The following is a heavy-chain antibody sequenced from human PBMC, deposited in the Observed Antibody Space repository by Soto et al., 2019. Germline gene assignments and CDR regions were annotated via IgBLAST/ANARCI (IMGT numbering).Heavy chain of an antibody. J-gene: IGHJ6*02. D-gene: IGHD2-21*02. V-gene: IGHV3-23*01. Sequence: EVQLLESGGGFVQPGGSLRLSCAATGFTFSVYAMTWVRQAPGKGLEWVSAVTANDGSTYSADSVKGRFTISRDNSKNTLFLQMNSLRAEDTAVYYCASLGVGDWANYYYYYGMDVWGQGTTVTVSS. CDR2: VTANDGST. CDR1: GFTFSVYA. CDR3: ASLGVGDWANYYYYYGMDV.